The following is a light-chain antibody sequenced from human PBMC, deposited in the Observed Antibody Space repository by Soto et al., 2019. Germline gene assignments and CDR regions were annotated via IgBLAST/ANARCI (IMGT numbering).Light chain of an antibody. CDR3: QQLNSYPLT. Sequence: DIQLTQSPSFLSASVGDRVTITCRASQAISTYLAWYQQKPGKAPKLLIYGASTLQSGVPPRFSGSGSGTEFTLTISSLQPEDFATYCCQQLNSYPLTFGGGTKVDIK. CDR2: GAS. CDR1: QAISTY. J-gene: IGKJ4*01. V-gene: IGKV1-9*01.